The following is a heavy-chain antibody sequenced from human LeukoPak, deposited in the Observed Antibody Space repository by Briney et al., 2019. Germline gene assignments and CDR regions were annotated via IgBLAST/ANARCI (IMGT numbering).Heavy chain of an antibody. J-gene: IGHJ4*02. D-gene: IGHD3-16*01. Sequence: SETLSLTCSVSGDSMSGYYWGWIRQPPGKGLEWAGYIYYSGSTNYNPSLKSRVTISIDTSENQFSLRLSSVTAADTAVYYCARRGRIPFNYWGQGTLVSVSS. V-gene: IGHV4-59*12. CDR3: ARRGRIPFNY. CDR1: GDSMSGYY. CDR2: IYYSGST.